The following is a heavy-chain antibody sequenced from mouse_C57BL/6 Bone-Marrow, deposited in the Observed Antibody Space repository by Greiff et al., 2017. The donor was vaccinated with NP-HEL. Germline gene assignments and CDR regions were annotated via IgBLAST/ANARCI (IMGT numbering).Heavy chain of an antibody. D-gene: IGHD2-3*01. CDR2: INPSSGYT. Sequence: VQLQQSGAELARPGASVKMSCKASGYTFTSYTMHWVKQRPGQGLEWIGYINPSSGYTKYNQKFKDKATLTADKSSSTAYMQLSSLTSEDSAVYYCARLGYFWYFDVWGTGTTVTVSS. CDR1: GYTFTSYT. V-gene: IGHV1-4*01. J-gene: IGHJ1*03. CDR3: ARLGYFWYFDV.